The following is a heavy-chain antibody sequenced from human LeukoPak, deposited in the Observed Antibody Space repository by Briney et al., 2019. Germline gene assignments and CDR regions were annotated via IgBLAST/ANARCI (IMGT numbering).Heavy chain of an antibody. CDR1: GGSISSGPYF. V-gene: IGHV4-30-2*03. CDR2: IWPSGST. CDR3: ARQSMARPEDV. J-gene: IGHJ6*04. D-gene: IGHD2/OR15-2a*01. Sequence: SETLSLTCSVSGGSISSGPYFWSWIRQSPGQGLEWIGYIWPSGSTNYNPSLKSRVTISVDTSKNQFSLKLSSVTAADTAVYYCARQSMARPEDVWGKGTTVTVSS.